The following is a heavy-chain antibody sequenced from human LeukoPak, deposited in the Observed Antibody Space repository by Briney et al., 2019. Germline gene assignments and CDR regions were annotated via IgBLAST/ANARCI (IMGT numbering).Heavy chain of an antibody. D-gene: IGHD5-18*01. CDR2: TSYDGSNK. CDR3: AREEWGTAMVLGYYYYYGMDV. CDR1: GFTFSSYA. Sequence: GGSLRLSCAASGFTFSSYAMHWVRQAPGKGLEWVAVTSYDGSNKYYADSVKGRFTISRDNSKNTLYLQMNSLRAEDTAVYYCAREEWGTAMVLGYYYYYGMDVWGQGTTVTVSS. J-gene: IGHJ6*02. V-gene: IGHV3-30-3*01.